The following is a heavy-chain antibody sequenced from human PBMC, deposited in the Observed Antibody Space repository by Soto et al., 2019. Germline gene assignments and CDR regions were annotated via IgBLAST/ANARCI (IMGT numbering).Heavy chain of an antibody. CDR2: IYYSGST. CDR1: GGSISSYY. J-gene: IGHJ6*01. V-gene: IGHV4-59*01. CDR3: ARDNRDYYYYGMDV. Sequence: SETLSLTCTVSGGSISSYYWSWIRQPPGKGLEWIGYIYYSGSTNYNPSLKSRVTISVDTSKNQFSLKLSSVTAADTAVYYCARDNRDYYYYGMDVWGAGTTATV.